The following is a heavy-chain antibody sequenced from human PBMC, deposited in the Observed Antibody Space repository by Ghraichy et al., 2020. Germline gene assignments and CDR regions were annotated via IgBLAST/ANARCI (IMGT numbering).Heavy chain of an antibody. CDR2: ISSSSSYI. CDR1: GFTFSSYS. D-gene: IGHD2-2*01. CDR3: ARDGHQHYPLYYYGMDV. Sequence: GGSLRLSCAASGFTFSSYSMNWVRQAPGKGLEWVSSISSSSSYIYYADSVKGRFTISRDNAKNSLYLQMNSLRAEDTAVYYCARDGHQHYPLYYYGMDVWGQGTTVTVSS. V-gene: IGHV3-21*01. J-gene: IGHJ6*02.